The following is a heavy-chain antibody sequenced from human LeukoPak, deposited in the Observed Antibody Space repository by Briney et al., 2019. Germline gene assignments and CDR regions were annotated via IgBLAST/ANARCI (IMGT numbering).Heavy chain of an antibody. J-gene: IGHJ4*02. V-gene: IGHV1-46*01. CDR3: ARDRDSSGYFDY. Sequence: ASVKVSCKESGYTFTRSFMHWVRQAPGQGLEWMGIINPSGGSTSYAQKFQGRVTMTRDTSTSTVYMELSSLRSEDTAVYYCARDRDSSGYFDYWGQGTLVTVSS. CDR1: GYTFTRSF. D-gene: IGHD3-22*01. CDR2: INPSGGST.